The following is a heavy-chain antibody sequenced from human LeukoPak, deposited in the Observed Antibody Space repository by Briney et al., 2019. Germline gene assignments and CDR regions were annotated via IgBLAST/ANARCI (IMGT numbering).Heavy chain of an antibody. CDR3: ARDDHYDSSGYGY. CDR2: IKEDVNDK. V-gene: IGHV3-7*01. Sequence: SGGSLRLSCAASGFTFSNYWMSWVRLAPGKGLEWVALIKEDVNDKYHIDSVKGRFTISRDNAANSLYLQMNSLRAEDTAVYYCARDDHYDSSGYGYWGQGTLVTVSS. D-gene: IGHD3-22*01. CDR1: GFTFSNYW. J-gene: IGHJ4*02.